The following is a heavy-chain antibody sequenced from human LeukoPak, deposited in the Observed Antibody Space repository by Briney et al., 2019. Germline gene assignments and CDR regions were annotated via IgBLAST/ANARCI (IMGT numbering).Heavy chain of an antibody. CDR2: ISYDGSNK. CDR3: AKKSGSYPNFDY. Sequence: PGRSLRLSCAASGFTFSSYAMHWVRQAPGKGLEWVAVISYDGSNKYYADSVKGRFTISRDNSKNTLYLQTNSLRAEDTAVYYCAKKSGSYPNFDYWGQGTLVTVSS. V-gene: IGHV3-30-3*01. J-gene: IGHJ4*02. D-gene: IGHD1-26*01. CDR1: GFTFSSYA.